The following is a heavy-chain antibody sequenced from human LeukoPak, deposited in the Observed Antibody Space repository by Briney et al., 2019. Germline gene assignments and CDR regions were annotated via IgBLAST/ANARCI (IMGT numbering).Heavy chain of an antibody. V-gene: IGHV4-4*07. Sequence: SETLSLTCTVSGGSISSYYWSWIRQPAGKGLEWIGHIFASGSTNYNPSLKSRVTISVDTSKNQFSLKLTSVTAADTATYYCARETSLAGFASGLGFNYWGQGILVTVSS. CDR1: GGSISSYY. D-gene: IGHD6-19*01. CDR3: ARETSLAGFASGLGFNY. CDR2: IFASGST. J-gene: IGHJ4*02.